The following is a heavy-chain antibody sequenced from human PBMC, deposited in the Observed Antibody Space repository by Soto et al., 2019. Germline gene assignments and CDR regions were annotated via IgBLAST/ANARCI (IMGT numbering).Heavy chain of an antibody. D-gene: IGHD3-10*01. J-gene: IGHJ6*02. CDR1: GFTFSDYW. Sequence: EVQLVESGGDLVQPGGSLRLSCAASGFTFSDYWIHWVRQAPGKGQMWVSRIKDDGRITNYADSLKGGFTVSRDNAKNTVYLQMNSLRAEDTALYYCARGIRGHYGKDVWGQGTTVSVSS. CDR3: ARGIRGHYGKDV. CDR2: IKDDGRIT. V-gene: IGHV3-74*01.